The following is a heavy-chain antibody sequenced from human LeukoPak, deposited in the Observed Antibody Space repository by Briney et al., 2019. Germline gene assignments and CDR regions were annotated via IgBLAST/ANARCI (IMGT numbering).Heavy chain of an antibody. Sequence: PSETLSLTXTVSGGSISSGDYYWSWIRQPPGKGLEWIGYIYYSGSTYYNPSLKSRVTISVDQSKKQFSLKLSSVTAADTVVYYCARVGEYCGGDCYDFDYWGQGTLVTVSS. CDR2: IYYSGST. J-gene: IGHJ4*02. V-gene: IGHV4-30-4*02. D-gene: IGHD2-21*01. CDR1: GGSISSGDYY. CDR3: ARVGEYCGGDCYDFDY.